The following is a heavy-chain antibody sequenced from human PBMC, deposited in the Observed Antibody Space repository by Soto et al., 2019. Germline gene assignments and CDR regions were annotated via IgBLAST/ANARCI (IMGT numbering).Heavy chain of an antibody. D-gene: IGHD6-13*01. Sequence: SVKVSCKASGYTFTGYYMHWVRQAPGQGLEWMGWISPNSGGTNYAQKFQGRVTMTRDTSISTAYMELSRRRSDDTAVYYCARTQTYPYSSSWYGDWFDPWGQGTRVTVSA. CDR1: GYTFTGYY. J-gene: IGHJ5*02. CDR2: ISPNSGGT. CDR3: ARTQTYPYSSSWYGDWFDP. V-gene: IGHV1-2*02.